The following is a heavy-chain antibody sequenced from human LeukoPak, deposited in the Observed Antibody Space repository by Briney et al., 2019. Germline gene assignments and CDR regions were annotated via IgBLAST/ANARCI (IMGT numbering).Heavy chain of an antibody. D-gene: IGHD3-22*01. J-gene: IGHJ4*02. V-gene: IGHV5-51*01. CDR1: GYSFTNSW. Sequence: GESLKISCKGSGYSFTNSWIVWVRQMPGKGLEYMGIIYPGDSDTTYSPSFQGQVTISADKSISTAYLQWSSLKASDTVMYYCARSSSGYYYYWGQGTLVTVSS. CDR3: ARSSSGYYYY. CDR2: IYPGDSDT.